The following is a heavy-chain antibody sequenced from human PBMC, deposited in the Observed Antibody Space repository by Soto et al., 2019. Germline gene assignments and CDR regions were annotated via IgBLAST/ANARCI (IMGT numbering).Heavy chain of an antibody. CDR1: GYTFSSYG. D-gene: IGHD1-20*01. J-gene: IGHJ3*02. Sequence: QVQLVESGGGVVQPGLSLRLSCGASGYTFSSYGMHWVRQAPGKGLEWVAVISYDGSNKYYADSVKGRFTISRDNSKNTLYLQMNSLRAEDTAVYYCAKELNWNDRTDAFDIWGQGTMVTVSS. V-gene: IGHV3-30*18. CDR2: ISYDGSNK. CDR3: AKELNWNDRTDAFDI.